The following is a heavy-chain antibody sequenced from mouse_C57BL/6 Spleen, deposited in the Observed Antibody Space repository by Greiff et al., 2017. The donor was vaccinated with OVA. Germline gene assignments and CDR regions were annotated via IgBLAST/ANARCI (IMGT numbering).Heavy chain of an antibody. Sequence: EVKVVESGGGLVKPGGSLKLSCAASGFTFSDYGMHWVRQAPEKGLEWVAYISSGSSTIYYADTVKGRFTISRDNAKNTLFLQMTSLRSEDTAMYYCASYGWFAYWGQGTLVTVSA. CDR3: ASYGWFAY. D-gene: IGHD1-1*01. V-gene: IGHV5-17*01. CDR1: GFTFSDYG. CDR2: ISSGSSTI. J-gene: IGHJ3*01.